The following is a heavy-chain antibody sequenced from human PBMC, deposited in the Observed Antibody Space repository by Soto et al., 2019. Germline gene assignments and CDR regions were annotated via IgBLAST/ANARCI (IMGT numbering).Heavy chain of an antibody. J-gene: IGHJ6*02. CDR3: AIDNRTGTTGRYYGMDV. CDR1: GFTFSNYA. Sequence: GGSLRLSCAASGFTFSNYAMSWVRQAPGKGLEWVSAVSGSGGTTYYADSVRGRFTISRDNSKNTLYLQMNSLRAEDTAVYYCAIDNRTGTTGRYYGMDVWGQGT. V-gene: IGHV3-23*01. CDR2: VSGSGGTT. D-gene: IGHD1-7*01.